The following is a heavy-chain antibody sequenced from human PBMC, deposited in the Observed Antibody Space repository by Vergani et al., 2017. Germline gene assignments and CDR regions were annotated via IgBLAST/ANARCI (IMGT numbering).Heavy chain of an antibody. CDR2: IYWNDDK. CDR3: ARTDYSDHEEFDY. Sequence: QITLKESGPTLVKTTQTLTLTCTFSGFSLTTSGVGVGWIRQPPGKALEWLALIYWNDDKQYSPSLRNRLTITKETSKNRVALTMTNMDPVDTTTYYFARTDYSDHEEFDYWGQGALVTVSS. J-gene: IGHJ4*02. V-gene: IGHV2-5*01. CDR1: GFSLTTSGVG. D-gene: IGHD4-17*01.